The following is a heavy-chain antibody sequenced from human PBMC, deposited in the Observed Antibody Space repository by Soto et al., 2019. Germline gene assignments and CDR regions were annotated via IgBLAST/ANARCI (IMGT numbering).Heavy chain of an antibody. D-gene: IGHD2-21*02. V-gene: IGHV3-30-3*01. J-gene: IGHJ4*02. CDR3: AREEGLGVTEITDYFDY. CDR1: GFTFSSYA. CDR2: ISYDGSNK. Sequence: QVQLVESGGGVVQPGRSLRLSCAASGFTFSSYAMHWVRQAPGKGLEWVAVISYDGSNKYYADSVKGRFTISRDNSKNTLYLQMNSLRAEDTAVYYCAREEGLGVTEITDYFDYWCQGTLVTVSS.